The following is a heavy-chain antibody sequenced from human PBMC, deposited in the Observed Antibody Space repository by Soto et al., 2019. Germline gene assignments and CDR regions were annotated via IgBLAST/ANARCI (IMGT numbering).Heavy chain of an antibody. Sequence: SETLSLTCAVVGDSLRGQSWNWIRQSPGKGLEWIGELDQSGGPNYNPSLKSRAIISDDTSKNQFSLTLTSVTGADTAVYYCAREDSYGWSGESLDVWGQGTTVT. D-gene: IGHD6-19*01. V-gene: IGHV4-34*01. CDR2: LDQSGGP. CDR3: AREDSYGWSGESLDV. CDR1: GDSLRGQS. J-gene: IGHJ6*02.